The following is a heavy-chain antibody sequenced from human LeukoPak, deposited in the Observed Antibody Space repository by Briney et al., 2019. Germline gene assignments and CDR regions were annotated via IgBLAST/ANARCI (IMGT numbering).Heavy chain of an antibody. CDR2: ISAYNGNT. J-gene: IGHJ5*02. CDR1: GYTFTSCG. Sequence: ASVKVSCKASGYTFTSCGISWVRQAPGQGLEWMGWISAYNGNTNYAQKLQGRVTMTTDTSTSTAYMELRSLRSDDTAVYYCARVEEDIVVVVAARDFNWFDPWGQGTLVTVSS. V-gene: IGHV1-18*01. CDR3: ARVEEDIVVVVAARDFNWFDP. D-gene: IGHD2-15*01.